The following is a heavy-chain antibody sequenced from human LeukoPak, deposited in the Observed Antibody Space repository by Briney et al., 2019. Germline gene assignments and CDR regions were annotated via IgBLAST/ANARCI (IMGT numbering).Heavy chain of an antibody. CDR3: VRVGTMARFDY. CDR2: FSGSGNFI. Sequence: GGSLRFSCAASGFTFSDYYMSWIRQAPGKGVEWVSYFSGSGNFIKYAHSVKGRFTISRDNAKNSLYLQMDSLRAEDTAVYYCVRVGTMARFDYWGQGTLVTVSS. D-gene: IGHD1-7*01. J-gene: IGHJ4*02. V-gene: IGHV3-11*04. CDR1: GFTFSDYY.